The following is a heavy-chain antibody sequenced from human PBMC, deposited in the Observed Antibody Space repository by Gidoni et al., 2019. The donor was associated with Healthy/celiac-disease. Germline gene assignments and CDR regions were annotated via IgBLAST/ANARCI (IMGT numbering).Heavy chain of an antibody. CDR1: GGSISSYH. J-gene: IGHJ4*02. CDR2: ISTSGRT. CDR3: ARERRYCSSTSCYHQFDY. V-gene: IGHV4-4*07. Sequence: QVQLQESGPGLVKPSETLSLTCPVSGGSISSYHWSWIRQPAGTGLEWIGRISTSGRTNYNPSRKSRVTMSVDTSKNQFSLKLSSVTAADTAVYYCARERRYCSSTSCYHQFDYWGQGTLVTVSS. D-gene: IGHD2-2*01.